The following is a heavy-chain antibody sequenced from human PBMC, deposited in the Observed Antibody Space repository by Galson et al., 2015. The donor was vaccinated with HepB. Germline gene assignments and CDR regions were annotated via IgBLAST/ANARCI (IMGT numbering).Heavy chain of an antibody. J-gene: IGHJ6*03. V-gene: IGHV3-21*01. CDR1: GFTFSSYS. CDR3: ARAPSVMVQGVIKRAYYYYYMDV. D-gene: IGHD3-10*01. Sequence: SLRLSCAASGFTFSSYSMNWVRQAPGKGLEWVSSISSSSSYIYYADSVKGRFTISRDNAKNSLYLQMNSLRAEDTAVYYCARAPSVMVQGVIKRAYYYYYMDVWGKGTTVTVSS. CDR2: ISSSSSYI.